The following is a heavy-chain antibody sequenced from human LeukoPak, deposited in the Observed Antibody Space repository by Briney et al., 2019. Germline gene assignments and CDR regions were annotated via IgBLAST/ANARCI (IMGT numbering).Heavy chain of an antibody. CDR3: ARRNRAMNAFDI. CDR1: GGSITTTNF. V-gene: IGHV4-4*02. J-gene: IGHJ3*02. Sequence: SETLSLTCGVSGGSITTTNFWSWVRQPPGKGLEWIGEINHSGSTNYNPSLKSRVTISVDTSKSQFSLKMRSVTAADTAVYYCARRNRAMNAFDIWGQGTMVTVSS. D-gene: IGHD2-2*01. CDR2: INHSGST.